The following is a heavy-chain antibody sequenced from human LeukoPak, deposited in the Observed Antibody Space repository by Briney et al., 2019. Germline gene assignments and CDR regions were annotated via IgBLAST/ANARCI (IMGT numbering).Heavy chain of an antibody. Sequence: PSETLSLTRTVSGGSISSSSYYWGWIRQPPGKGLEWIGSIYYSGSTYYNPSLKSRVTISVDTSKNQFSLKLSSVTAADTAVYYCAINRAVAGTVNMPGVYWGQGTLVTVSS. J-gene: IGHJ4*02. V-gene: IGHV4-39*01. CDR3: AINRAVAGTVNMPGVY. CDR2: IYYSGST. CDR1: GGSISSSSYY. D-gene: IGHD6-19*01.